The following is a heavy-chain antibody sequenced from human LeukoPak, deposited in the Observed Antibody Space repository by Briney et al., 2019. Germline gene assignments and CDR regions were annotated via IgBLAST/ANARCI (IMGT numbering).Heavy chain of an antibody. V-gene: IGHV3-21*01. CDR1: GFTFSSYS. Sequence: PGGSLRLSCAASGFTFSSYSMNWVRQAPGKGLEWVSSISSSSSYIYYADSVKGRFTISRDNAKNSLYLQMNSLRAEDTAVYYCARDWRAARPFYYFDYWGQGTLVTVSS. J-gene: IGHJ4*02. D-gene: IGHD6-6*01. CDR2: ISSSSSYI. CDR3: ARDWRAARPFYYFDY.